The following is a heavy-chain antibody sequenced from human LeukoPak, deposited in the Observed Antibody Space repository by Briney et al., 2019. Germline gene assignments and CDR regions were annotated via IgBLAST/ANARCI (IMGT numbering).Heavy chain of an antibody. J-gene: IGHJ6*02. CDR2: IYYSGST. Sequence: PSETLSLTCTVSGGSISSGDYYWSWIRQPPGKGLEWIGYIYYSGSTYYNPSLKSRVTISVDTSKNQFSLKLSSVTAADTAVYYCARAAADYYHYYGMDVWGQGTTVTVSS. D-gene: IGHD6-13*01. V-gene: IGHV4-30-4*01. CDR1: GGSISSGDYY. CDR3: ARAAADYYHYYGMDV.